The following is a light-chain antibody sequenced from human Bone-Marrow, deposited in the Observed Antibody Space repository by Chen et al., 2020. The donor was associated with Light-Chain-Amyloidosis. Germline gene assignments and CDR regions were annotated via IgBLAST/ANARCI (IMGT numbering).Light chain of an antibody. CDR2: KDS. Sequence: SYELTQPPSVSVSPGQMARITRSGDASPKQYAYWYQQKPGQAPVLFLYKDSERPSGIPERFSGSGSGTTVTLTISGVRAEDEADYYCQSADSSGTYVVFGGGTKLTVL. V-gene: IGLV3-25*03. CDR3: QSADSSGTYVV. CDR1: ASPKQY. J-gene: IGLJ2*01.